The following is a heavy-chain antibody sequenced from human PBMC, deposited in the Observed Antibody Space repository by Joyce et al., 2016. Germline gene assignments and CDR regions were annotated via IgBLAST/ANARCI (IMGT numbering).Heavy chain of an antibody. CDR3: ARGEREYVWKTYRYDY. CDR1: GYTFTGYY. V-gene: IGHV1-2*04. CDR2: ITPNTGGT. Sequence: QVQLVQSGAEVKKPGASVKVSCKASGYTFTGYYLHWVPQAPGQGLEWMGLITPNTGGTRSAQKFQGWVTMTRDPSISTAYMELRRLRSDDTAVYYCARGEREYVWKTYRYDYWGQGTLVTVSS. J-gene: IGHJ4*02. D-gene: IGHD3-16*02.